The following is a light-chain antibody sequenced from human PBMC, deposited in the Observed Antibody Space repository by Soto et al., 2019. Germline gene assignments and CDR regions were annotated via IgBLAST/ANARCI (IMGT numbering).Light chain of an antibody. J-gene: IGKJ1*01. CDR2: GAS. V-gene: IGKV3-15*01. CDR1: QSVNSN. Sequence: EIVMTQSPATLSVSPGERATLSCRASQSVNSNLGWYQQKPGQAPRLLIYGASTRATGIPGRFSGSGYGTEFTLTISSLQSEDFAVYYCQQYNNWLWTFGQGTKVEIQ. CDR3: QQYNNWLWT.